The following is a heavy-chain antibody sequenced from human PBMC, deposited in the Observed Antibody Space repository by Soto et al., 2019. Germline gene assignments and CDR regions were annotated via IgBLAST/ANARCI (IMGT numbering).Heavy chain of an antibody. Sequence: QMQLVESGGGLVKPGGSLRLSCAASGFIVSDYDMTWIRQAPGKGLEWVSCITTGGTAMYYTDSMKGRFTISRDNAKNSVYLQMNNLRDEDTAIYYCARHGGTFDPWGQGTPVSVSS. V-gene: IGHV3-11*01. D-gene: IGHD1-7*01. CDR2: ITTGGTAM. J-gene: IGHJ5*02. CDR3: ARHGGTFDP. CDR1: GFIVSDYD.